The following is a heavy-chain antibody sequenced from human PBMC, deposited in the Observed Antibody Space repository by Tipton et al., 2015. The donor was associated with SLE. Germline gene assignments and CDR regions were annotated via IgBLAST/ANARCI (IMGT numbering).Heavy chain of an antibody. D-gene: IGHD4/OR15-4a*01. Sequence: TLSLTCTVSGGSISSGSYYWSWIRRPPGKGLEWIGETTHSGKTNHNPSLKSRVTISADTSKNQFSLKLTSVTVADTAVYYCTRGGRGDGANPFDPWGQGTLVTVSS. CDR2: TTHSGKT. CDR1: GGSISSGSYY. CDR3: TRGGRGDGANPFDP. J-gene: IGHJ5*02. V-gene: IGHV4-39*07.